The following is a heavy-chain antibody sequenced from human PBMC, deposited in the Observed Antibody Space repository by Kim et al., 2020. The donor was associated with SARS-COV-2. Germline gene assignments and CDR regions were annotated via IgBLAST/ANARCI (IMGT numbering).Heavy chain of an antibody. Sequence: GGSLRLSCAASGFTFSSYGMHWVRQAPGKGLEWVAVIWYDGSNKYYADSVKGRFTISRDNSKNTLYLQMNSLRAEDTAVYYCARVSGISGTMVRGVIDYWGQGTLVTVSS. J-gene: IGHJ4*02. CDR1: GFTFSSYG. CDR3: ARVSGISGTMVRGVIDY. V-gene: IGHV3-33*01. CDR2: IWYDGSNK. D-gene: IGHD3-10*01.